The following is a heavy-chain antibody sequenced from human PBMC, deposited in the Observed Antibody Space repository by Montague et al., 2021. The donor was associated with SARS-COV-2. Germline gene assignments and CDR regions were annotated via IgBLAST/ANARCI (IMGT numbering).Heavy chain of an antibody. Sequence: SETLSLTCTVSGGSISSYYWSWIRQPPGKGLEWIGYIYYSGSTYYNPSLKSRVTISVDTSKNQFSLKLSSVAAADTAVYYCASPTYYYDSSGSDAFDIWGRGTMVTVSS. D-gene: IGHD3-22*01. V-gene: IGHV4-59*04. CDR2: IYYSGST. CDR3: ASPTYYYDSSGSDAFDI. CDR1: GGSISSYY. J-gene: IGHJ3*02.